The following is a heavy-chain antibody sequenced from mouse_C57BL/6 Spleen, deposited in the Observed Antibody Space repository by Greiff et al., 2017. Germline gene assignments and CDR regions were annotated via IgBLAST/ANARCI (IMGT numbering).Heavy chain of an antibody. CDR1: GYTFTSYW. CDR3: ARVNSRRAMDY. Sequence: QVQLQQPGAELVRPGSSVKLSCKASGYTFTSYWMDWVKQRPGQGLEWIGNIYPSDSESHYNQKFKDKATLTVDKSSSTAYMQLSSLTSEDSAVYYCARVNSRRAMDYWGQGTSVTVAS. J-gene: IGHJ4*01. D-gene: IGHD1-1*01. V-gene: IGHV1-61*01. CDR2: IYPSDSES.